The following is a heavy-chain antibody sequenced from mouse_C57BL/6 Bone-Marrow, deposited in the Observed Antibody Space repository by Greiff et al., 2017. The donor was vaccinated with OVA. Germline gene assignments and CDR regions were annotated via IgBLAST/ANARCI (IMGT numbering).Heavy chain of an antibody. Sequence: EVQLVESGGDLVKPGGSLQLSCAASGFTFSSYGMSWVRQTPDKRLEWVANISSGGSYTYYPDSVKGRFTISRDKAKNTLYLQMSSLKSEDTAMYYCARRYYGSTQYYCDYWSQGTTLTVSS. CDR1: GFTFSSYG. J-gene: IGHJ2*01. CDR2: ISSGGSYT. V-gene: IGHV5-6*02. D-gene: IGHD1-1*01. CDR3: ARRYYGSTQYYCDY.